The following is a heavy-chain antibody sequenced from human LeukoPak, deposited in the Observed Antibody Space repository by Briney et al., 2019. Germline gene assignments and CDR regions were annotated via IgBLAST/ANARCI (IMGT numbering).Heavy chain of an antibody. CDR2: MNTNSGDT. J-gene: IGHJ4*02. Sequence: GASVKVSCKASGYTFTGYYMHWVRQAPGQGLEWMGWMNTNSGDTIYAQKFHVRVTMTRDTSITTASIELSRLTSGDTAVWYCAAEEGCCRSTSCSAPFDYWGQGTLVTVSS. D-gene: IGHD2-2*01. CDR1: GYTFTGYY. V-gene: IGHV1-2*02. CDR3: AAEEGCCRSTSCSAPFDY.